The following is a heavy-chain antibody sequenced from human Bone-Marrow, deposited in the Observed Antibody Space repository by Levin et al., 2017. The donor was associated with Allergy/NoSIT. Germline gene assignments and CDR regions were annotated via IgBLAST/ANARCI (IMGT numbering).Heavy chain of an antibody. D-gene: IGHD3-22*01. CDR3: ARHGGQYYYDSSGDALDN. CDR2: IDPSDSYT. Sequence: GESLKISCKGSGYSFTAYWITWVRQMPGKGLEWMGKIDPSDSYTNYSPSFQGHVTFSVDKSIRTAYLQWSSLKASDTAMYHCARHGGQYYYDSSGDALDNWGQGTMVTVSS. V-gene: IGHV5-10-1*01. J-gene: IGHJ3*02. CDR1: GYSFTAYW.